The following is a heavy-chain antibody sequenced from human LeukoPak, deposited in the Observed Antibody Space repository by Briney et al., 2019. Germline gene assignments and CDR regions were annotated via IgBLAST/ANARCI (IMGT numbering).Heavy chain of an antibody. CDR2: INQDGNET. CDR1: GFTFSNFW. V-gene: IGHV3-7*01. Sequence: GGSLRLSCAASGFTFSNFWMSWVRQTPGKGLEWVANINQDGNETHYVDSVRGRFTISRDNAKNSLYLQMNSLRAEDTAVYYCASPLGAGYFDVWGQGTLVIVSS. D-gene: IGHD3-10*01. CDR3: ASPLGAGYFDV. J-gene: IGHJ4*02.